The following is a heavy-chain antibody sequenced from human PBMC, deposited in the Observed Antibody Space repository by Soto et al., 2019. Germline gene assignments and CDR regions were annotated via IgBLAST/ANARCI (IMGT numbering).Heavy chain of an antibody. V-gene: IGHV4-34*01. CDR1: GGSFSGWH. D-gene: IGHD1-1*01. J-gene: IGHJ6*02. Sequence: QVQVQQWGAGLLKFSETLSLTCAVNGGSFSGWHWNWIRQPPGKGLEWIGEASHTGGTNYNPSLESRVTISVDRSRNQLSMKLNSVSAADTAVYYGARSRNLDVWGPWTAVIVSS. CDR2: ASHTGGT. CDR3: ARSRNLDV.